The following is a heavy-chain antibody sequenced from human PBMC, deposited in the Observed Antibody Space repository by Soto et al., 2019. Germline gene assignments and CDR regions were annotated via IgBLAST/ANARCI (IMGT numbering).Heavy chain of an antibody. CDR2: IYPGDSDT. J-gene: IGHJ3*02. D-gene: IGHD3-22*01. CDR1: GYSFTSYW. V-gene: IGHV5-51*01. CDR3: ARNTYYYDSSGYSPDAFDI. Sequence: PGESLKISCKGSGYSFTSYWIGWVRQMPGKGLVWMGIIYPGDSDTRYSPSFQGQVTISADKSISTAYLQWSSLKASDTAMYYCARNTYYYDSSGYSPDAFDIWGQGTMVTVSS.